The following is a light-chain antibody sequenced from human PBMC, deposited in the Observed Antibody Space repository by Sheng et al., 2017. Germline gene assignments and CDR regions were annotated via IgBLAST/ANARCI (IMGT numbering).Light chain of an antibody. J-gene: IGLJ2*01. CDR2: SNN. Sequence: QSVLTQPPSVSGALGQRVTISCTGSNSNIGTGYDVNWYQQLPGSAPKLLIHSNNHRPSGVPARFSGSKSGTSGSLAIAGLQAEDETDYYCQSYDSSLSSVVFGGGTKLTVL. CDR3: QSYDSSLSSVV. V-gene: IGLV1-40*01. CDR1: NSNIGTGYD.